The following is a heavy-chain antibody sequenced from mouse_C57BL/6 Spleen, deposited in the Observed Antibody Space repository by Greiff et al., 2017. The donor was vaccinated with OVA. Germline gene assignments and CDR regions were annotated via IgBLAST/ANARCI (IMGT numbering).Heavy chain of an antibody. CDR1: GYTFTSYW. D-gene: IGHD1-1*01. J-gene: IGHJ2*01. Sequence: QVQLQQPGAELVMPGASVKLSCKASGYTFTSYWMHWVKQRPGQGLEWIGEIDPSYSYTNYNQKFKGKSTLTVDKSSSTAYMQLSSLTSEDSAVYYCALLRSDYWGQGTTLTVSS. CDR2: IDPSYSYT. CDR3: ALLRSDY. V-gene: IGHV1-69*01.